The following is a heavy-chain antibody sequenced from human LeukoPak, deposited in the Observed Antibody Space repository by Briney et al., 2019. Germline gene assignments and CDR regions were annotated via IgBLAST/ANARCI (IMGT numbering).Heavy chain of an antibody. V-gene: IGHV4-30-4*01. CDR1: GGSISSGDYY. J-gene: IGHJ5*02. Sequence: PSETLSLTCTVSGGSISSGDYYWSWIRQPPGKGLEWIGYIYYSGSTYYNPSLKSRVTISLDTSKNQFSLKLSSVTATDTAVYYCARLNYYGSGGWFDPWGQGTPVTVSS. D-gene: IGHD3-10*01. CDR3: ARLNYYGSGGWFDP. CDR2: IYYSGST.